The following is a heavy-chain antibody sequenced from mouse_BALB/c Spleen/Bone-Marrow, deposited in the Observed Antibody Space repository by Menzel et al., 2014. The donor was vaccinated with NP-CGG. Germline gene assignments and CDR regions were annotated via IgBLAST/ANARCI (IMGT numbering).Heavy chain of an antibody. V-gene: IGHV3-1*02. D-gene: IGHD2-4*01. J-gene: IGHJ3*01. CDR2: IHYSGST. Sequence: VQLQQPGPDLVKPSQSLSLTCTVTGYSITSGYNWHWIRQFPGNKLEWMGYIHYSGSTDYNPSLKSRISITRDTSKNQFLLKLISATTKDTATYYCARDYDYPWFAYWGQGTPVTVSA. CDR1: GYSITSGYN. CDR3: ARDYDYPWFAY.